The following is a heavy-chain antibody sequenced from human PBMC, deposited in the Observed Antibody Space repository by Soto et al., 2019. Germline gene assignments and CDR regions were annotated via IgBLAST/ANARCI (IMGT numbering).Heavy chain of an antibody. CDR3: ARRLEEYGNSWFDP. CDR2: IYHSGST. D-gene: IGHD4-17*01. J-gene: IGHJ5*02. CDR1: GGSINSDTDY. Sequence: QLQLQESGPGLVKPSETSSLTCTVSGGSINSDTDYWAWIRQPPGKALEWIGSIYHSGSTYQNPSRXXXIXXSVEKSKNQCSLRLTSVTAAATAVYYCARRLEEYGNSWFDPGGQGILVTVSS. V-gene: IGHV4-39*01.